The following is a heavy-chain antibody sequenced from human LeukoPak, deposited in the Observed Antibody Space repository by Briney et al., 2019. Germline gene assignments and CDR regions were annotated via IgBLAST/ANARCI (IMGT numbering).Heavy chain of an antibody. D-gene: IGHD4-11*01. CDR3: AKDNSPGWFGP. Sequence: HPGGSLRLSCAASGFTFSNYWMHWVRQGPEEGLALVARISTDGSTTSYADSVKGRFTISRDNAKNTVYLQMNSLRAEDTAVYYCAKDNSPGWFGPWGQGTLVTVSS. V-gene: IGHV3-74*01. J-gene: IGHJ5*02. CDR1: GFTFSNYW. CDR2: ISTDGSTT.